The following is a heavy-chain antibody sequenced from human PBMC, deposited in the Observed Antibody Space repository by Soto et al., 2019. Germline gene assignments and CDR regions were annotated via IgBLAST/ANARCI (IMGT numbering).Heavy chain of an antibody. CDR1: GGSISSYY. V-gene: IGHV4-59*01. J-gene: IGHJ4*02. CDR3: ARHHVRGRTIAGAAEF. Sequence: KTSETLSLTCTVSGGSISSYYWSWIRQPPGKGLEWIGYIYYSGSTNYNPSLKSRVTISVDTSKNQFSLKLSSVTAADTAVYYCARHHVRGRTIAGAAEFWGQGTLVTVSS. D-gene: IGHD1-26*01. CDR2: IYYSGST.